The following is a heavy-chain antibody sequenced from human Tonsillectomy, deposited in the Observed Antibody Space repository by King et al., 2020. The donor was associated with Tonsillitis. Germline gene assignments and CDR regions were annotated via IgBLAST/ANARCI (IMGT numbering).Heavy chain of an antibody. CDR1: GFIFSDYS. V-gene: IGHV3-48*01. CDR2: INSKSDSI. CDR3: AKDDSSGWYSDY. Sequence: DVQLVESGGGLVQPGGSLRLSCAASGFIFSDYSMNWVRQAPGKGLEGVSYINSKSDSIYYADSVKGRFTISRENAKNSLYLQMNSLRGEDTAVYYCAKDDSSGWYSDYWGQGTPVTVSS. J-gene: IGHJ4*02. D-gene: IGHD6-19*01.